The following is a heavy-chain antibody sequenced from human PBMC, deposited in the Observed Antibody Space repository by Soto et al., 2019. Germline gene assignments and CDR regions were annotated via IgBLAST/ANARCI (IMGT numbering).Heavy chain of an antibody. CDR3: ARTEWNLWFGDLGRNWFDP. Sequence: ASVKVSCKASGYTFTTHDLSWVRLAPGQRLQWMGWISPYSGNTKYAQKLQGRVTMTTDTSTNTAYVELRSLRSDDTAVYYRARTEWNLWFGDLGRNWFDPWGQGILVTVSS. CDR2: ISPYSGNT. V-gene: IGHV1-18*01. J-gene: IGHJ5*02. CDR1: GYTFTTHD. D-gene: IGHD3-10*01.